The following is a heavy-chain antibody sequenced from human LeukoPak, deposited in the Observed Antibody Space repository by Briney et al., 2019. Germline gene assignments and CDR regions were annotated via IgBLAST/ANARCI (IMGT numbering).Heavy chain of an antibody. V-gene: IGHV1-18*01. CDR3: AGGTDYDYWSGYYKFGYWFDP. Sequence: ASVKVSCKASGYTFTSYGISWVRQAPGQGLEWMGWISAYNGNTNYAQKLQGRVTMTTDTSTSTAYMELRSLRSDDTAVYYCAGGTDYDYWSGYYKFGYWFDPWGQGTLVTVSS. D-gene: IGHD3-3*01. CDR2: ISAYNGNT. J-gene: IGHJ5*02. CDR1: GYTFTSYG.